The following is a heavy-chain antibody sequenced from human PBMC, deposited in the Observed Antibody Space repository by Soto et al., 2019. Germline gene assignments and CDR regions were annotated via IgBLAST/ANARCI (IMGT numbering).Heavy chain of an antibody. CDR1: GFTFSTYT. D-gene: IGHD3-10*01. CDR2: IIPIVDIA. V-gene: IGHV1-69*02. J-gene: IGHJ4*02. Sequence: QVQLVQSGAEVKKPGSSVKVSCKASGFTFSTYTITWVRQAPGQGLEWMGKIIPIVDIANYAQKFQGRVTITADKSTSTAYMELSSLRSEYTAVYYCARDYYYGSGSSMDIFDYWGQGTLVTVSS. CDR3: ARDYYYGSGSSMDIFDY.